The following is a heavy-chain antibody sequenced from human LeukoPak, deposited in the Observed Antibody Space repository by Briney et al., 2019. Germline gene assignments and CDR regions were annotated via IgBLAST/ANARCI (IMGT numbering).Heavy chain of an antibody. CDR3: ARVSPMTDGAFDL. CDR1: GFMFGNHG. Sequence: GGSLRLSCAGSGFMFGNHGLICVRQAPGKGLDWLSFIGPSGVTRLYANSVKGRFTISRDNAENSVFLQMNSLRVEDTAVYYCARVSPMTDGAFDLWGQGVMVTVSS. CDR2: IGPSGVTR. V-gene: IGHV3-48*04. J-gene: IGHJ3*01. D-gene: IGHD2-21*02.